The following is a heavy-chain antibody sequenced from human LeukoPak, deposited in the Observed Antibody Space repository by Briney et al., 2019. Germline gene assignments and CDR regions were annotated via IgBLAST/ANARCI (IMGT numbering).Heavy chain of an antibody. D-gene: IGHD4-17*01. CDR3: AARDGDLRDY. Sequence: GGSLRLSCAASGFTFSSYAMHWVRQAPGKGLEYVSAISSNGGSTYYANSVKGRFTISRDNSKNTLYLQMGSLRAEDMAVYYCAARDGDLRDYWGQGTLVTVSS. V-gene: IGHV3-64*01. CDR2: ISSNGGST. CDR1: GFTFSSYA. J-gene: IGHJ4*02.